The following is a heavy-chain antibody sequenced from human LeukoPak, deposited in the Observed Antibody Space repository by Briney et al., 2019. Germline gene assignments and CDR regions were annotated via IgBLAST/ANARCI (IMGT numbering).Heavy chain of an antibody. CDR2: INHSGST. CDR1: GGSFSGYY. CDR3: ARIFSGIAVAGTVNWFDP. V-gene: IGHV4-34*01. J-gene: IGHJ5*02. D-gene: IGHD6-19*01. Sequence: PSETLSLTCAVYGGSFSGYYWSWIRQPPGKGLEWIGEINHSGSTNYNPSLKSRVTISVDTSKNQFSLKLSSVTAADTAVYYGARIFSGIAVAGTVNWFDPWGQGTLVTVSS.